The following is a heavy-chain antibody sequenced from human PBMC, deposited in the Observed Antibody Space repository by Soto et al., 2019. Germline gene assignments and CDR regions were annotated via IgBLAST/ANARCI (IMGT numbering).Heavy chain of an antibody. CDR2: IXXXGRX. D-gene: IGHD6-19*01. Sequence: SXXLSLTCTVSGGSISDYYWSWIRQPPGKXXXXXXXIXXXGRXXHKXXXXXXXQXXVDXXXNQFTLILRSVTDADTAVYYCERGRHWLDYWGPGFLVNVSS. CDR1: GGSISDYY. J-gene: IGHJ4*02. CDR3: ERGRHWLDY. V-gene: IGHV4-59*01.